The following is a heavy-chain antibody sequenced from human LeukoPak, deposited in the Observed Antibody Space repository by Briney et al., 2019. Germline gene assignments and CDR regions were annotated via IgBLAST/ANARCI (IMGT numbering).Heavy chain of an antibody. Sequence: PGGSLRLSCAASGFTFSSYSMNWVRQAPGKGLEWVSSISSSSSYIYYADSVKGLFIISRDNAKNSLYLQMNSLRAEDTAVYYCARDKNDSSGYYGYWGQGTLVTVSS. J-gene: IGHJ4*02. D-gene: IGHD3-22*01. V-gene: IGHV3-21*01. CDR2: ISSSSSYI. CDR3: ARDKNDSSGYYGY. CDR1: GFTFSSYS.